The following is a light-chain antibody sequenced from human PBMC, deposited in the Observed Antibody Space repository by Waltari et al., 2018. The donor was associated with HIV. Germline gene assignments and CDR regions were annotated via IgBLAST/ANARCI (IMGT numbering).Light chain of an antibody. CDR3: QQYYNTPLT. CDR2: WAS. CDR1: QSIFYRYNSKNY. J-gene: IGKJ4*01. Sequence: DIVMTQSPDSLAVYLGERATLNCRSSQSIFYRYNSKNYLAWYQQKQGQPPKLLMVWASARESGVPDRFSGSGSGTDFTLTISSLQAEDVATYYCQQYYNTPLTFGGGTKVEI. V-gene: IGKV4-1*01.